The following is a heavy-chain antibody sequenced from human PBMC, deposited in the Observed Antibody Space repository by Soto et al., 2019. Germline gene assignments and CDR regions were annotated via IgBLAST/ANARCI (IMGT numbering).Heavy chain of an antibody. CDR2: ISAYNGNT. V-gene: IGHV1-18*04. D-gene: IGHD6-19*01. CDR1: GYTFTSYG. CDR3: ARDLRVAVAGPPGY. J-gene: IGHJ4*02. Sequence: RASVKVSCKASGYTFTSYGISWVRQAPGQGLEWMGWISAYNGNTNYAQKLQGRVTMTTDTSTSTAYMELRGLRSDDTAVYYCARDLRVAVAGPPGYWGQGTLVTVSS.